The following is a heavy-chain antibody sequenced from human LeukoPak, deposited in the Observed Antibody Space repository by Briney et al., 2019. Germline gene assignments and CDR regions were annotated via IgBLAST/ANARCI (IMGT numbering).Heavy chain of an antibody. CDR1: GFTFSSYS. CDR2: ISSSSSYI. CDR3: ARDPTGFHYRPYLKH. Sequence: GRSLRLSCAASGFTFSSYSMNWVRQAPGKGLEWVSSISSSSSYIYYADSVKGRFTISRDNAKNSLYLQMNSLRAEDTAVYYCARDPTGFHYRPYLKHWGQGTLVTVSS. D-gene: IGHD3-16*02. V-gene: IGHV3-21*01. J-gene: IGHJ4*02.